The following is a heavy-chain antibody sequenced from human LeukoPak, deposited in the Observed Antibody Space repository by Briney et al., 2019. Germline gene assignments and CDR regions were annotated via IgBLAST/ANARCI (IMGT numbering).Heavy chain of an antibody. Sequence: SETLSLTCTVSGGSISSYYWIWIRKPPGKALEWLGYIYYSESTNHNPSLRRRVTISVDTSKNQFSLKLSSVTAADTAVYYCARRDSGGYYFWFDPWGQGTLVTVSS. V-gene: IGHV4-59*01. CDR1: GGSISSYY. CDR3: ARRDSGGYYFWFDP. D-gene: IGHD3-22*01. CDR2: IYYSEST. J-gene: IGHJ5*02.